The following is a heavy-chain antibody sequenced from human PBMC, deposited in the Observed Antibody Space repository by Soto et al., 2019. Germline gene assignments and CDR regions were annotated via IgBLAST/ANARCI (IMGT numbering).Heavy chain of an antibody. CDR1: GYTFTSYA. V-gene: IGHV1-3*01. CDR2: INAGNGNT. Sequence: QVQLVQSGAEVKKPGASVKVSCKASGYTFTSYAMHWVRQAPGQRLEWMGWINAGNGNTKYSQKFQGRVTITRDTSASTAYMEPSSLRSEDTAVYYCARTDALYCSSTSCSGYYYGMDVWGQGTTVTVSS. D-gene: IGHD2-2*01. CDR3: ARTDALYCSSTSCSGYYYGMDV. J-gene: IGHJ6*02.